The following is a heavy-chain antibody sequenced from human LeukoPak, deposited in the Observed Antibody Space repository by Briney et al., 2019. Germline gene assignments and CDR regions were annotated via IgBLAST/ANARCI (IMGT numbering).Heavy chain of an antibody. CDR1: GFTFSSYG. V-gene: IGHV3-30*03. J-gene: IGHJ3*02. CDR3: ASASSGWWRHAFDI. D-gene: IGHD6-19*01. Sequence: SGGSLRLSCAASGFTFSSYGMHWVRQAPGKGLEWVAVISYDGSNKYYADSVKGRFTISRDNSKNTLYLQMNSLRAEDTAVYYCASASSGWWRHAFDIWGQGTMVTVSS. CDR2: ISYDGSNK.